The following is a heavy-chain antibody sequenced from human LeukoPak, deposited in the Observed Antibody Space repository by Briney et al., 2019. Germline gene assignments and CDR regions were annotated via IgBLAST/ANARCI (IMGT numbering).Heavy chain of an antibody. CDR2: IKQDGSEK. J-gene: IGHJ4*02. Sequence: GGSLRLSCAASGFSFSSYWMSWVRQAPGKGLEWVANIKQDGSEKYYVDSVKGRFTISRDNAKNSLYLQMNSLRAEDTAVYYCARVSWLYYFDYWGQGTLVTVSS. V-gene: IGHV3-7*01. CDR1: GFSFSSYW. D-gene: IGHD6-13*01. CDR3: ARVSWLYYFDY.